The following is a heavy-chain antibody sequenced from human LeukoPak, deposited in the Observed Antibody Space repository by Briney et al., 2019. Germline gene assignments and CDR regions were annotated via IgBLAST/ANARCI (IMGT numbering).Heavy chain of an antibody. CDR3: AKDLWFGDGDFDY. Sequence: GGSLRLSCAASGFTFSSYSMNWVRQAPGKGLVWVSRINSDGSSTSYADSVKGRFTISRDNSKNTLYLQMNSLRAEDTAVYYFAKDLWFGDGDFDYLGQGTLVTVSS. V-gene: IGHV3-74*01. D-gene: IGHD3-10*01. J-gene: IGHJ4*02. CDR1: GFTFSSYS. CDR2: INSDGSST.